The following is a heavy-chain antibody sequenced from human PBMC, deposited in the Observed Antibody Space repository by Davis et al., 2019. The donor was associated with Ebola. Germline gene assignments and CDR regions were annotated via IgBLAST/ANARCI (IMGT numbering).Heavy chain of an antibody. CDR1: GFTFSSYG. J-gene: IGHJ6*02. CDR3: ARGNHYAMDV. CDR2: VNSDGSTT. V-gene: IGHV3-74*01. Sequence: GESLKISCAASGFTFSSYGMHWVRQAPGKGLVWVSRVNSDGSTTTYADSVKGRFTISRDNAKNTLYLQMNSLRAEDTAVYYCARGNHYAMDVWGQGTTVTVSS.